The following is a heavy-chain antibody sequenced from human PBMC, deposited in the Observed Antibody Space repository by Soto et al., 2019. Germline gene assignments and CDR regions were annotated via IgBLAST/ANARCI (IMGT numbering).Heavy chain of an antibody. CDR1: GFTFSSYA. CDR2: ISGSGSRT. V-gene: IGHV3-23*01. J-gene: IGHJ4*02. CDR3: AKDRGQGAVAGTSDFDY. D-gene: IGHD6-19*01. Sequence: GSLRLSCAASGFTFSSYAMSWVRQAPGKGLEWVSAISGSGSRTYYADSVKGRFTISRDNSKNALYLQLNSLRVEDTAVYYCAKDRGQGAVAGTSDFDYWGQGTLVTVSS.